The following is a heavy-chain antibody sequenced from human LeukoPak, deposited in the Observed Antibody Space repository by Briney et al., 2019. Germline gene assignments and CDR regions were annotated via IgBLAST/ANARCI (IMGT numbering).Heavy chain of an antibody. CDR3: AQVVAATPITDY. CDR2: TSGSGGST. CDR1: GFTFSSYA. D-gene: IGHD2-15*01. Sequence: GGSLRLSCAASGFTFSSYAMSWVRQAPGKGLEWVSATSGSGGSTYYADSVKGRFTISRDNSKNTLYLQMNSLRAEDTAVYYCAQVVAATPITDYWGQGTLVTVSS. J-gene: IGHJ4*02. V-gene: IGHV3-23*01.